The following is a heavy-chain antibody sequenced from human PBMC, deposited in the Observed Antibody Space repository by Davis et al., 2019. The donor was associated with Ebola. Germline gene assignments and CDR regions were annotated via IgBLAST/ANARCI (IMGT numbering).Heavy chain of an antibody. Sequence: ASVKVSCKASGYTFTSYYMHWVRQAPGQGLEWMGWINPNSGGTNYAQKLQGRVTMTTDTSTSTAYMELRSLRSDDTAVYYCASLVVPAAIGYYYYGMDVWGQGTTVTVSS. CDR1: GYTFTSYY. J-gene: IGHJ6*02. V-gene: IGHV1-2*02. CDR2: INPNSGGT. D-gene: IGHD2-2*01. CDR3: ASLVVPAAIGYYYYGMDV.